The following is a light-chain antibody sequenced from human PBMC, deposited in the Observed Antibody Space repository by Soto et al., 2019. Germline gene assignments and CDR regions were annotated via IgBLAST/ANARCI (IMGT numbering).Light chain of an antibody. V-gene: IGLV1-40*01. CDR2: GNN. CDR3: HSYDSSVGVV. Sequence: QAVVTQPPSVSGAPGQWVTISCTGSTSNIGARYDVHWYQQLPGTAPKLLIYGNNNRPSGVPDRFSGSKSGSSGSLAITGLQAADEADYYSHSYDSSVGVVFGGGSKLTVL. CDR1: TSNIGARYD. J-gene: IGLJ2*01.